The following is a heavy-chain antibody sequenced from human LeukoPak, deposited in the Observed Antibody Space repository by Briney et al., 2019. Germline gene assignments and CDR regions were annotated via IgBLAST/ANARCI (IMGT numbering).Heavy chain of an antibody. D-gene: IGHD3-10*01. V-gene: IGHV1-69*13. CDR2: IIPIFGTA. CDR3: ARAIRGTYYFDY. J-gene: IGHJ4*02. CDR1: GYTFTSYD. Sequence: ASVKVSCKASGYTFTSYDINWVRQAPGQGLEWMGGIIPIFGTANYAQKFQGRVTITADESTSTAYMELSSLRSEDTAVYYCARAIRGTYYFDYWGQGTLVTVSS.